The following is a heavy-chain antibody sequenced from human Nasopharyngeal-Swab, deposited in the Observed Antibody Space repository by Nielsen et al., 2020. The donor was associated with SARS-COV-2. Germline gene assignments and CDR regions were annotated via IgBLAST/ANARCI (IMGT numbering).Heavy chain of an antibody. J-gene: IGHJ5*02. CDR2: ISYSGGT. Sequence: WIRQPPGKGLEWIGYISYSGGTNYHPSLKSRVTMSSATSKNQFSLRLTLVTAADTAVYYCARGRVEQWLVLNWFDPWGQGTLVTVSS. D-gene: IGHD6-19*01. V-gene: IGHV4-59*01. CDR3: ARGRVEQWLVLNWFDP.